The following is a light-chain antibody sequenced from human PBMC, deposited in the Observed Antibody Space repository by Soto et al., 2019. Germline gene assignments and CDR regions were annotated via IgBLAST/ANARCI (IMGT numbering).Light chain of an antibody. J-gene: IGLJ3*02. CDR3: SSFTSGGTWV. Sequence: QSALTQPASVSGSPGQSITISCTGTSSDVGAYNHVSWYQQHPGKVPKVMIYEVNNRPSGVSNRFSASKSGNTASLTISGLQAEDGATYYCSSFTSGGTWVFGGGTKVTVL. CDR2: EVN. V-gene: IGLV2-14*03. CDR1: SSDVGAYNH.